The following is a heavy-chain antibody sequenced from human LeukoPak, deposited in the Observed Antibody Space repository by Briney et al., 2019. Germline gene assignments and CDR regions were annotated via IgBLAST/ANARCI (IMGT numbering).Heavy chain of an antibody. D-gene: IGHD4-17*01. CDR2: IYSGGST. J-gene: IGHJ4*02. Sequence: GGSLRLSCAASRFTVSSNYMTWVRQAAGKGLEWVSVIYSGGSTYYADSVKGRFTISRDNSKNTLYLQMNSLRAEDTAVYYCAKDERKPVTKTVTTLGNLDYWGQGTLVTVSS. V-gene: IGHV3-66*01. CDR1: RFTVSSNY. CDR3: AKDERKPVTKTVTTLGNLDY.